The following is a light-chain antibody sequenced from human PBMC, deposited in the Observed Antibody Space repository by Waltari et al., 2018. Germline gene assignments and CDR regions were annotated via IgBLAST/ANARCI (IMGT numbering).Light chain of an antibody. V-gene: IGKV3-11*01. CDR2: DAS. Sequence: EIVVTQSPATLSVSPGERATLSCKASQSISRFLNWYQHKPGQPPRLVIYDASNRPSGIPARFSGSGSGTDFTLTINSLEPEDSAVYYCQQRSNWSPYTFGQGTKLEI. J-gene: IGKJ2*01. CDR1: QSISRF. CDR3: QQRSNWSPYT.